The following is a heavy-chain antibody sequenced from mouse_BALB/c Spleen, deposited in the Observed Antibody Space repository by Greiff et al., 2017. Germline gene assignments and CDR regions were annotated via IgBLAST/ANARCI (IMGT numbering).Heavy chain of an antibody. J-gene: IGHJ3*01. V-gene: IGHV1S127*01. Sequence: QVQLQQSGPELVRPGASVKMSCKASGYTSTSYWMHWVKQRPGQGLEWIGMIDPSNSETRLNQKFKDKATLNVDKSSNTAYMQLSSLTSEDSAVYYCARDYYGSSYAWFADWGQGTLVTVSA. D-gene: IGHD1-1*01. CDR1: GYTSTSYW. CDR3: ARDYYGSSYAWFAD. CDR2: IDPSNSET.